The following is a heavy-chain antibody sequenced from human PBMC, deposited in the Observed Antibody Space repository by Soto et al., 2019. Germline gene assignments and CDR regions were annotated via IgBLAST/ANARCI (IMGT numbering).Heavy chain of an antibody. CDR1: GGSFSGYY. V-gene: IGHV4-34*01. J-gene: IGHJ3*02. Sequence: SETLSLTCAVYGGSFSGYYWSWIRQPPGKGLEWIGEINHSGSTNYNPSLKSRVTISVDTSKNQFSLKLSSVTAADTAVYYCASLYDFWSGQPDRGAFDIWGQGAMVTVSS. CDR2: INHSGST. D-gene: IGHD3-3*01. CDR3: ASLYDFWSGQPDRGAFDI.